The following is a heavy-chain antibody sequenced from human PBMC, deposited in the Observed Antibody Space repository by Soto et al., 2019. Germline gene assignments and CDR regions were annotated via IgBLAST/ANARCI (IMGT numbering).Heavy chain of an antibody. CDR1: GFTFSSYG. J-gene: IGHJ4*02. Sequence: GGSLRLSCAASGFTFSSYGMHWVRQAPGKGLEWVAVIWYDGSNKYYADSVKGRFTISRDNSKNTLYLQMNSLRAEDTAVYYCAKVERYYYDSSGYYTSPLFWGQGTLVTVSS. V-gene: IGHV3-33*06. CDR3: AKVERYYYDSSGYYTSPLF. D-gene: IGHD3-22*01. CDR2: IWYDGSNK.